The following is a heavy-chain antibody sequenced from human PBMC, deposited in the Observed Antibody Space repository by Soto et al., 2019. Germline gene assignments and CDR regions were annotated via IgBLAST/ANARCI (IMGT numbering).Heavy chain of an antibody. CDR1: GFAFGNYW. V-gene: IGHV3-7*05. J-gene: IGHJ3*02. D-gene: IGHD6-25*01. Sequence: EVQLVESGGGLVQPGGSLRLSCAASGFAFGNYWMTWVRQAPGKGLEWVANIKGAGSAKSYLDSVRGRFTVSRDNAETSLFVQMNILRAEDKALYYCARDVSPGSGGYYLDAFDIWGQGTMVTVSS. CDR3: ARDVSPGSGGYYLDAFDI. CDR2: IKGAGSAK.